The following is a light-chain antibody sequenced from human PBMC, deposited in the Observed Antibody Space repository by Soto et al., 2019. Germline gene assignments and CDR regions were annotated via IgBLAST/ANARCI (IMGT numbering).Light chain of an antibody. CDR1: QSVSSSY. CDR3: QQYGSSLFT. V-gene: IGKV3-20*01. J-gene: IGKJ3*01. Sequence: EIVLTQSPGTLSLSPGERATLSCRASQSVSSSYLAWYQQKPGQAPRLLIYGASSRATGIPDRFSGSGSGTDFPLIISRLEPEVFAVYYCQQYGSSLFTFGPGTKVDIK. CDR2: GAS.